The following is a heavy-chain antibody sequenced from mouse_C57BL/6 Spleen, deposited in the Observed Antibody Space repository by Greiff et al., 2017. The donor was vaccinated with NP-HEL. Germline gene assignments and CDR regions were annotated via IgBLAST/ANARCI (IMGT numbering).Heavy chain of an antibody. D-gene: IGHD1-1*01. CDR2: IDPEDGDT. V-gene: IGHV14-1*01. J-gene: IGHJ3*01. CDR3: ITRGTTVVATKGFAY. CDR1: GFNIKDYY. Sequence: EVQLQQSGAELVRPGASVKLSCTASGFNIKDYYMPWVKQRPEQGLEWIGRIDPEDGDTEYAPKFQGKATMTADTSSNTAYLQLSSLTSEDTAVEYWITRGTTVVATKGFAYWGQGTLVTVSA.